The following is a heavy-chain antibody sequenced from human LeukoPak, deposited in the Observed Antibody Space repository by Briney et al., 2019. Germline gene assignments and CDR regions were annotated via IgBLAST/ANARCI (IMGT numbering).Heavy chain of an antibody. Sequence: GGSLRLSCAASGFTFSSYAMSWVRQAPGKGLEWVSGISGGAISTYYADSVKGRFTISRDNSKNTLYLQMNSLRAEDTAAYYCAKSSSLVAITNFDYWGQGALVTVSS. V-gene: IGHV3-23*01. CDR1: GFTFSSYA. J-gene: IGHJ4*02. D-gene: IGHD2-21*01. CDR2: ISGGAIST. CDR3: AKSSSLVAITNFDY.